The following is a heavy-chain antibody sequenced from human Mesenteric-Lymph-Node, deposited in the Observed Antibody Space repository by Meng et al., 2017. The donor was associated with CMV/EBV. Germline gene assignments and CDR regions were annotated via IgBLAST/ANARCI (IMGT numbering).Heavy chain of an antibody. CDR2: INQDGREK. V-gene: IGHV3-7*01. CDR1: GFSLGNHW. CDR3: AKDNRGWALDF. D-gene: IGHD3-10*01. J-gene: IGHJ3*01. Sequence: GESLKISCAASGFSLGNHWMSWVRQAPGKGLEWVAHINQDGREKYYVDSVKGRFSISRDNARNSMYLQMDSLRAEDTALYYCAKDNRGWALDFWGLGTLVTVSS.